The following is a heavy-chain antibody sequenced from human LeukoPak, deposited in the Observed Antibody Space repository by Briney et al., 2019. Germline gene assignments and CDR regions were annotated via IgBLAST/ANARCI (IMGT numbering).Heavy chain of an antibody. J-gene: IGHJ4*02. CDR2: ISGGGGST. V-gene: IGHV3-23*01. D-gene: IGHD4-17*01. Sequence: GGSLRLSCSASGFTFSSYAMYWVRQAPGKGLEWVSSISGGGGSTYYADSVKGRFTISRDNSKNTMYLQMNSLRDEDTAIYYCAKDFAVTTLGYFHYWGQGTLVTVSS. CDR3: AKDFAVTTLGYFHY. CDR1: GFTFSSYA.